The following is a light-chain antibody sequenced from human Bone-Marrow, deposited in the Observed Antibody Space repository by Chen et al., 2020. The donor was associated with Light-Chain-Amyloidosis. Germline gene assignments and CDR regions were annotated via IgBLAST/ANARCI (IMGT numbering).Light chain of an antibody. CDR2: RKN. J-gene: IGLJ1*01. V-gene: IGLV1-47*01. Sequence: QSVLTHPPSASGTPGQRVIISCSGASSNIGINYVYWYQHVPGAAPNLLIHRKNQRPSGIPDRFSASKAGTSAFLAISGLRSEDEADYYGAAWDGSLSGYVFGTGTKVIVL. CDR3: AAWDGSLSGYV. CDR1: SSNIGINY.